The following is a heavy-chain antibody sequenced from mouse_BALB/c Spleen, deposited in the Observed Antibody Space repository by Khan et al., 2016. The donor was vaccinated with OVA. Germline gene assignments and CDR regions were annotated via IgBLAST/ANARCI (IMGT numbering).Heavy chain of an antibody. Sequence: VQLQESGAELVRPGVSVKISCKGSGYTFTDFAMHWVKQSHAKSLEWIGIISTYYGDASYNQKFKGKATMTVDKSSSTAYMELARLTSEDSAIYYCARGSGNSRFAYWGQGTLVTVSA. CDR2: ISTYYGDA. CDR1: GYTFTDFA. J-gene: IGHJ3*01. CDR3: ARGSGNSRFAY. V-gene: IGHV1S137*01. D-gene: IGHD1-3*01.